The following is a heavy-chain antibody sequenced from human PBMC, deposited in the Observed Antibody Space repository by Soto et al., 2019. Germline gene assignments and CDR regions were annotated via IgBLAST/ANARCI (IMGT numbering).Heavy chain of an antibody. Sequence: SVKVSCKTSGGIFSDYALSWVRQAPGQGLEWMGRIIPIFGTTIYAQKSHGRVTITADEPTSTAFMELSSLRSEGTAVYYCARQMNRGVIFDYWGQGTLVTVSS. J-gene: IGHJ4*02. CDR1: GGIFSDYA. CDR2: IIPIFGTT. D-gene: IGHD3-10*01. CDR3: ARQMNRGVIFDY. V-gene: IGHV1-69*13.